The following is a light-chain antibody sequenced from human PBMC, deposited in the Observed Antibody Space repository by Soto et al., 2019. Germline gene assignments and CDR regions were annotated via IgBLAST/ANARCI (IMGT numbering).Light chain of an antibody. CDR3: SSYTSSSNYV. CDR1: SSDVGGYNY. J-gene: IGLJ1*01. V-gene: IGLV2-14*01. Sequence: QSVLTQPASVSGSPGQSITISCTGTSSDVGGYNYVSWYQQHPGKATKLMIYDVSNRPSGVSNRFAGYNSGNTASLIICVLQDEDEADYYCSSYTSSSNYVFGAGTKLTVL. CDR2: DVS.